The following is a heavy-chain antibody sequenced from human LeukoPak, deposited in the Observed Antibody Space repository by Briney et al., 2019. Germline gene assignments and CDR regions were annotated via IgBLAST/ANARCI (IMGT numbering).Heavy chain of an antibody. CDR3: ARRGADSSGYYYYFDY. CDR1: GYSFTSYW. V-gene: IGHV5-51*01. D-gene: IGHD3-22*01. J-gene: IGHJ4*02. Sequence: KRWESLKISWKGYGYSFTSYWIGWVRQMPGKGLEWMGIFYPGDSDTRYSRSFQGQVTILEDKFHSTAYLQSRRAKTSGTAMYYCARRGADSSGYYYYFDYWGQGPLVTVPS. CDR2: FYPGDSDT.